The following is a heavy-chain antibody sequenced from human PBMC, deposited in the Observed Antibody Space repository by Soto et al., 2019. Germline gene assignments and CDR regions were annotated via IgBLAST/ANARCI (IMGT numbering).Heavy chain of an antibody. CDR1: GYTLTELS. V-gene: IGHV1-24*01. D-gene: IGHD5-18*01. Sequence: GASVKVSCKVSGYTLTELSIHWVRQAPGKGLEWMGGFDPEDGETIYAQKFQGRVTMTEDTSTDTAYMELSSLRSEDTAVYYCATAGRRAAMVRSRYYFDSWGQGTMVTV. CDR3: ATAGRRAAMVRSRYYFDS. J-gene: IGHJ4*02. CDR2: FDPEDGET.